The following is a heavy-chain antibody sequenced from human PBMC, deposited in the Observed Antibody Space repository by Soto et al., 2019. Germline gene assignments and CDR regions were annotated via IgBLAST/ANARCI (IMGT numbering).Heavy chain of an antibody. D-gene: IGHD2-21*02. J-gene: IGHJ5*02. CDR1: GGTVASSHW. V-gene: IGHV4-4*02. CDR3: AREIVTAGGHNYFEP. CDR2: VYHTGDT. Sequence: SETLSLTCGVSGGTVASSHWWSWVRQSPGGGLEWIGDVYHTGDTSFNPSLQSRVTISVDKSNNQFSLRLNSLKAAATAVYFCAREIVTAGGHNYFEPWGPGTLVTVSS.